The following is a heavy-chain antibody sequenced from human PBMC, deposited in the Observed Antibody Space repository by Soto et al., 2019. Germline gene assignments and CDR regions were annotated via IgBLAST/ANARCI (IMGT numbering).Heavy chain of an antibody. CDR1: GYTFTSYD. Sequence: EASLKVSCKASGYTFTSYDINWVRQATGQGLEWMGWINPNSGNTGYAQKFQGRVTMTRNTSISTAYMELSSLRSEDTAVYYCARGPMSWYKWFDPWGQGTLVTVSS. J-gene: IGHJ5*02. CDR3: ARGPMSWYKWFDP. D-gene: IGHD6-13*01. V-gene: IGHV1-8*01. CDR2: INPNSGNT.